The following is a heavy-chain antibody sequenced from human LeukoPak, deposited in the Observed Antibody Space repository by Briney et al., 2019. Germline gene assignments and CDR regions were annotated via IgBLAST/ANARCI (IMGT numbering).Heavy chain of an antibody. Sequence: SETLSLTCAVYGGSFSGYYWSWIRQPPGKGLEWIGEINHSESTNYNPSLKSRVTISVDTSKNQFSLKLSSVTAADTAVYYCARPAGYYYGSGSFYFDYWGQGTLVTVSS. CDR1: GGSFSGYY. J-gene: IGHJ4*02. CDR2: INHSEST. CDR3: ARPAGYYYGSGSFYFDY. V-gene: IGHV4-34*01. D-gene: IGHD3-10*01.